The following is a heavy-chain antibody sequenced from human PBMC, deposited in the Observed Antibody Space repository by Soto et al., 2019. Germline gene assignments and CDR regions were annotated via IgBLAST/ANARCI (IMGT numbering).Heavy chain of an antibody. CDR2: TYYRSKWYN. V-gene: IGHV6-1*01. J-gene: IGHJ4*02. CDR3: ARGEQLVFHFDY. CDR1: GDSVSSNSAA. Sequence: SQTLSLTCAISGDSVSSNSAAWNWIRQSPSRGLEWLGRTYYRSKWYNDYAVSVKSRITINPDTSKNQFSLQLNSVTPADTYVYYCARGEQLVFHFDYWGQGTLVTVSS. D-gene: IGHD6-6*01.